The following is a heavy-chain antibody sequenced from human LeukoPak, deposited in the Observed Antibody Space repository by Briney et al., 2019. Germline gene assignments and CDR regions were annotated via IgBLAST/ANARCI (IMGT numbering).Heavy chain of an antibody. V-gene: IGHV1-2*04. CDR2: INPNSGGT. Sequence: ASVKVSCKASGYTFTGYYMHWVRQAPGQGLEWMGWINPNSGGTNYAQKFQGWVTMTRDTSISTAYMELSRLRSDDTAVYYCARDGGYSGYDSFDYWGLGTLVTVSS. D-gene: IGHD5-12*01. CDR3: ARDGGYSGYDSFDY. J-gene: IGHJ4*02. CDR1: GYTFTGYY.